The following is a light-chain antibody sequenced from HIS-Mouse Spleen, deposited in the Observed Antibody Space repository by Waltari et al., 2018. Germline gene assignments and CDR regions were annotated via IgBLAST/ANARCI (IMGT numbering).Light chain of an antibody. CDR3: YSTDSSGNHRV. CDR2: EDS. CDR1: ALPKKY. J-gene: IGLJ2*01. Sequence: SYELTQPPSVSESPGQTARITCSGDALPKKYAYWSQQKSGQAPVLVIYEDSKRPSGIPERFSGSSAGTMATLTISGAQVEDEADYYCYSTDSSGNHRVFGGGTKLTVL. V-gene: IGLV3-10*01.